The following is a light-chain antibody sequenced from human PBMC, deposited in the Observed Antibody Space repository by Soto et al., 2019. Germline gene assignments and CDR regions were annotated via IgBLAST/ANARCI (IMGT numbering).Light chain of an antibody. CDR3: QQYKSYWT. CDR2: DIS. Sequence: SPGGGATLSCRAAQDVTTNFAWYQLKRGQPPRLLIYDISTRATGVPARFSGSGSGTEFTLTITSLQPEDFATYYCQQYKSYWTFGQGTQIDIK. J-gene: IGKJ1*01. CDR1: QDVTTN. V-gene: IGKV3-15*01.